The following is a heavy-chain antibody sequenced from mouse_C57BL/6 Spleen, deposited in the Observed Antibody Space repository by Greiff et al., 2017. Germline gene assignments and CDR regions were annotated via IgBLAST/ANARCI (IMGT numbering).Heavy chain of an antibody. CDR1: GYSFTDYN. Sequence: LVESGASVKISCKASGYSFTDYNMNWVKQSNGKSLEWIGVINPNYGTTSYNQKFKGKATLTVDQSSSTAYMQLNSLTSEDSAVYYCARAEDSLYAMDYWGQGTSVTVSS. CDR2: INPNYGTT. V-gene: IGHV1-39*01. J-gene: IGHJ4*01. CDR3: ARAEDSLYAMDY.